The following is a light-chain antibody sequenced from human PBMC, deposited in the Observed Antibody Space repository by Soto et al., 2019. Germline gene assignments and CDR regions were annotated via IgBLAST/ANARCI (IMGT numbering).Light chain of an antibody. CDR3: ATWDDSLNGWV. CDR1: RSNIGSNT. CDR2: NND. V-gene: IGLV1-44*01. J-gene: IGLJ3*02. Sequence: QSVLTQPPSASGTPGQRVTISCSGSRSNIGSNTVNWYQQFPGTAPKLLIYNNDQRPSGVPDRFSASKSGTSASLAISGLQSEDEADYYCATWDDSLNGWVFGGGTKLTVL.